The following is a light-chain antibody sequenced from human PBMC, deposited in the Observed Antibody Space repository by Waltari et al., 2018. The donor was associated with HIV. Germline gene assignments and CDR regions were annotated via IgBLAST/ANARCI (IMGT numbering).Light chain of an antibody. V-gene: IGKV1-39*01. Sequence: DIQMTQSPSSLSASVGDKVTITCRASQNISHYLNWYQQLPGKAPNLLIYTSSTLQNGVPSRITGSGSGTDFTLSINNLRPEDSATYSCQQGFDLPYTFGQGTKIDIK. J-gene: IGKJ2*01. CDR1: QNISHY. CDR3: QQGFDLPYT. CDR2: TSS.